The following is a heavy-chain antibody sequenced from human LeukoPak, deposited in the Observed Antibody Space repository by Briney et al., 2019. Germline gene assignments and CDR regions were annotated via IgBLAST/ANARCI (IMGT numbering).Heavy chain of an antibody. J-gene: IGHJ4*02. V-gene: IGHV3-7*01. CDR1: GFTFSNYA. D-gene: IGHD1-26*01. CDR3: ARDPTYYLRYGYFDS. Sequence: GGSLRLSCAASGFTFSNYAMSWVRQAPGKGLEWVANIGEDGSEKYYVDSVKGRFTISRDNAKNSLYLQVNSLRAEDTAVYYCARDPTYYLRYGYFDSWGQGTLVTVSS. CDR2: IGEDGSEK.